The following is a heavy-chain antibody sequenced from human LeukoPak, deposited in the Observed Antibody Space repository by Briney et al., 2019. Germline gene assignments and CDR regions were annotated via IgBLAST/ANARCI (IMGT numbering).Heavy chain of an antibody. CDR3: AGDYYGSGSPGY. Sequence: PSETLSLTCTVSGGSISSSSYYWGWIRQPPGKGLEWIGSIYYSGSTYYNPSLKTRVTISVDTYKTQFSLKLSSVTAADTAVYYCAGDYYGSGSPGYWGQGTLVTVSS. J-gene: IGHJ4*02. V-gene: IGHV4-39*01. D-gene: IGHD3-10*01. CDR2: IYYSGST. CDR1: GGSISSSSYY.